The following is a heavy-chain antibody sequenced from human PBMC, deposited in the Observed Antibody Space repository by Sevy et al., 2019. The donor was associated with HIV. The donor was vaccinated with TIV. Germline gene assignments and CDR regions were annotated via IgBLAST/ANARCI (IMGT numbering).Heavy chain of an antibody. V-gene: IGHV3-73*01. J-gene: IGHJ6*02. Sequence: GGSQRLSCAASGFTFSGSAMHWVRQASGKGLEWVGRIRSKANSYATAYAASVKGRFTISRDDSKNTAYLQMNSLKTEDTAVYYCTRIMTTVTPYYYGMDVWGQGTTVTVSS. CDR2: IRSKANSYAT. CDR1: GFTFSGSA. CDR3: TRIMTTVTPYYYGMDV. D-gene: IGHD4-17*01.